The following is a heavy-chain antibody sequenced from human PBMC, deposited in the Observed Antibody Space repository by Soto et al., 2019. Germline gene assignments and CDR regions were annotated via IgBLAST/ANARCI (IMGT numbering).Heavy chain of an antibody. J-gene: IGHJ4*02. D-gene: IGHD3-22*01. CDR2: ISYDGSIK. Sequence: PGGSLRLSCAASGFTFSSYGMHWVRQAPGKGLEWVAVISYDGSIKYYADSVKGRFTISRDNSKNTLYLQMNSLRAEDTAVYYCARVALSRLEAGYYYDSSGYSLFDYWGQGTLVTVSS. CDR1: GFTFSSYG. CDR3: ARVALSRLEAGYYYDSSGYSLFDY. V-gene: IGHV3-30*03.